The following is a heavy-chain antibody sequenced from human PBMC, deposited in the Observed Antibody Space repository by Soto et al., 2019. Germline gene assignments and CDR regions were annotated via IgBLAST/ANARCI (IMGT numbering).Heavy chain of an antibody. CDR1: GFTFKTYG. D-gene: IGHD3-16*02. CDR2: IWYDENNK. CDR3: ARDFKKGRYPDY. V-gene: IGHV3-33*01. Sequence: GGSRRVSCAASGFTFKTYGFHWVRQAPGKGLEWVALIWYDENNKNYADSVKGRFTISRDNSQSTLYLQINSLRAEDSAIHYCARDFKKGRYPDYCGQGTLVTVFS. J-gene: IGHJ4*02.